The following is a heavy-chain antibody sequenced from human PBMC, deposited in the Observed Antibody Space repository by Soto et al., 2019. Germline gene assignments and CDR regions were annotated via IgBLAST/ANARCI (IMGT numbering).Heavy chain of an antibody. CDR2: ISSSSSYI. CDR3: ARESGSYLLGLDH. J-gene: IGHJ4*02. CDR1: GFTFSSYS. Sequence: EVQLVESGGGLVKPGGSLRLSCAASGFTFSSYSMNWVRQAPGKGLEWVSSISSSSSYIYYADSVKGRFTISRDNAKNSLYLQMNSLRAEDTAVYYCARESGSYLLGLDHWGQGTLVTVSS. D-gene: IGHD1-26*01. V-gene: IGHV3-21*01.